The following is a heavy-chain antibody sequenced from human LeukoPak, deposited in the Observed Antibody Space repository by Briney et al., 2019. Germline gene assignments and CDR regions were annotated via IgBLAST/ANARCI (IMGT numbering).Heavy chain of an antibody. CDR3: ARDGLAKPFDY. V-gene: IGHV7-4-1*02. J-gene: IGHJ4*02. Sequence: ASVKVSCKASGYTITSYAMNWVRQAPGQGLEWMGWINTITGNPTYAQGFTGRFVFSLDTSVSTAYLQISSLKAEDTAVYYCARDGLAKPFDYWGQGMLVTVPS. CDR1: GYTITSYA. CDR2: INTITGNP. D-gene: IGHD6-19*01.